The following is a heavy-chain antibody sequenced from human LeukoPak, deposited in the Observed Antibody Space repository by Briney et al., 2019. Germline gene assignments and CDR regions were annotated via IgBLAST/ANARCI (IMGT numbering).Heavy chain of an antibody. D-gene: IGHD3-3*01. CDR1: GGSVINTNW. Sequence: SSETLSLTCGVSGGSVINTNWWTWVRQPPGRGLEWIGEVHLDGRTNYNPSLESRLTMSVDVSENQVSLKLTSVTAADTAAYYCAREGGFYRPLDYSGQGTLVTVSS. CDR2: VHLDGRT. J-gene: IGHJ4*02. V-gene: IGHV4-4*02. CDR3: AREGGFYRPLDY.